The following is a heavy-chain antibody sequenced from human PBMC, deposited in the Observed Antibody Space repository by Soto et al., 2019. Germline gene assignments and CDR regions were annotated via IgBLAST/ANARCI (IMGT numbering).Heavy chain of an antibody. CDR3: TWNGGSYPFVGYYYGMDV. D-gene: IGHD1-26*01. J-gene: IGHJ6*02. CDR2: IKSKTDGGTT. Sequence: GGSLRLSCAASGFTFSNAWMSWVRQAPGKGLEWVGRIKSKTDGGTTDYAAPVKGRFTISRDDSKNTLYLQMNSLKTEDTAVYYCTWNGGSYPFVGYYYGMDVWGQGTTVTVS. CDR1: GFTFSNAW. V-gene: IGHV3-15*01.